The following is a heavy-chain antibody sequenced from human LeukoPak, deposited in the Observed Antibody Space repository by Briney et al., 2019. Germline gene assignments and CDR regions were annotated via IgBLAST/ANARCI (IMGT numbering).Heavy chain of an antibody. V-gene: IGHV4-59*01. Sequence: SETLSLTCTVSGGSIRSYYWSWIRQPPGKGLEWIGYIYYSGVTNYNPSLKSRVTFSVDTSKSQFPLKLSSVTAADTAVYYCATSGATTATTWGGNWFDPWGQGALVTVSS. J-gene: IGHJ5*02. CDR3: ATSGATTATTWGGNWFDP. CDR2: IYYSGVT. D-gene: IGHD4-17*01. CDR1: GGSIRSYY.